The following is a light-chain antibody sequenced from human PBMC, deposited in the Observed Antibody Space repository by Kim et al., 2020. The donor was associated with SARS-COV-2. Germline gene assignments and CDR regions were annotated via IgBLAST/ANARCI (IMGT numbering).Light chain of an antibody. CDR1: STDIGAYKY. Sequence: QSALTQPRSVSGSPGQSVTISCTGASTDIGAYKYVSWYQQHPGKSPQVIIYDVIKRPSGVPDRFSGSKSGNTASLTVSGLQAEDEADYYCCSYAGGYTWVFGGGTQLTVL. V-gene: IGLV2-11*01. CDR3: CSYAGGYTWV. J-gene: IGLJ3*02. CDR2: DVI.